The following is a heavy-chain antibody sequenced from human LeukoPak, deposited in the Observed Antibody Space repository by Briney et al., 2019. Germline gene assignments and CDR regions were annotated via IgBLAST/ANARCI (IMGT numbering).Heavy chain of an antibody. CDR1: GGSVSNGRYY. J-gene: IGHJ5*02. CDR3: ARALYDFWSGPPAGNWFDP. V-gene: IGHV4-61*01. CDR2: IYYSGST. D-gene: IGHD3-3*01. Sequence: SETLSLTCTVSGGSVSNGRYYWSWIRQPPGKGLEWIGYIYYSGSTNYNPSLKSRVTISVDTSKNQFSLKLSSVTAADTAVYYCARALYDFWSGPPAGNWFDPWGQGTLVTVSS.